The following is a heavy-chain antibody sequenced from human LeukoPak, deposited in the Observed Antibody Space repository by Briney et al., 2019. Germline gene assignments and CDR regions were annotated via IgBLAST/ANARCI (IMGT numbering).Heavy chain of an antibody. V-gene: IGHV4-39*07. CDR1: GGSIDSGDYY. J-gene: IGHJ5*02. CDR3: ARGGGYSRRFDP. Sequence: SETLSLTCTVSGGSIDSGDYYWVWLRHPPEKRLEWIGSIYYSGSTSYNPSLKSRVTISVDTSKNQFSLKLSSVTAADTAVYYCARGGGYSRRFDPWGQGTLVTVSS. D-gene: IGHD5-18*01. CDR2: IYYSGST.